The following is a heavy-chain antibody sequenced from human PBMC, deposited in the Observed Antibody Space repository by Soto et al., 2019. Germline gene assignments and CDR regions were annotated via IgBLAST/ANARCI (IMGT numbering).Heavy chain of an antibody. CDR1: SVSNAW. Sequence: SVSNAWMNWARQAPGKGLEWVGRIKSKTDGGTTDYAAPVKGRFTISRDDSKNTLYLQMNSLKTEDTAVYYCTTVGDFDYDYWGQGTLVTVSS. CDR2: IKSKTDGGTT. CDR3: TTVGDFDYDY. J-gene: IGHJ4*02. V-gene: IGHV3-15*07. D-gene: IGHD3-9*01.